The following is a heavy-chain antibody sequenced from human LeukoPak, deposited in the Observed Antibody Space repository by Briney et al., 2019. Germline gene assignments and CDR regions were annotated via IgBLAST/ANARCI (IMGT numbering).Heavy chain of an antibody. CDR3: ANHLACGSTTCPSFDH. J-gene: IGHJ4*02. D-gene: IGHD2-2*01. Sequence: PGGALRLSCAASGFTFSRYSMNWVRQAPGKGLEWVSSISHSGYDIYYADSVKGRFTISRDNAKNSLSLQMTNLRIDDTAVYYCANHLACGSTTCPSFDHWGQGTLVTVSS. CDR2: ISHSGYDI. CDR1: GFTFSRYS. V-gene: IGHV3-21*01.